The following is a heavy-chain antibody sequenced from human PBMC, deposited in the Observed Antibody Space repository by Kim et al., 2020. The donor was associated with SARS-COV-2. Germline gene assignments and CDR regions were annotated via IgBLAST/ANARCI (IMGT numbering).Heavy chain of an antibody. V-gene: IGHV3-30-3*01. CDR2: VSYDGDNT. D-gene: IGHD2-2*01. CDR1: GFDFSTHS. Sequence: GGSLRLSCSASGFDFSTHSIHWVRQAPGKGLQWVAVVSYDGDNTYYDDSVKGRFTVSRDNSKNMLYLQMNSLTTADTAIYYCARASVVPDPVTWEYRPLDYWGQGTLVTVSS. J-gene: IGHJ4*02. CDR3: ARASVVPDPVTWEYRPLDY.